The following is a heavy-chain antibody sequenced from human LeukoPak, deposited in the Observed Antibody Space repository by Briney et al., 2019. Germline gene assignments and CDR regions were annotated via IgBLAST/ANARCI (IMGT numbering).Heavy chain of an antibody. D-gene: IGHD2-15*01. Sequence: SVKDSCKASGGTSSSSAISWVRQAPGQGLEWMGGIIPIFGTANYAQKFQGRVTITADESTSTAYMELSSLRSEDTAVYYCARDPLPYCSGGSCYPGYWGQGTLVTVSS. J-gene: IGHJ4*02. CDR3: ARDPLPYCSGGSCYPGY. CDR2: IIPIFGTA. V-gene: IGHV1-69*13. CDR1: GGTSSSSA.